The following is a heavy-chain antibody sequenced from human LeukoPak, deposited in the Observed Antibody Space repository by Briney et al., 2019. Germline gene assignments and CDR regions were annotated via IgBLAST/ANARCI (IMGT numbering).Heavy chain of an antibody. V-gene: IGHV4-34*01. CDR2: INHSGST. J-gene: IGHJ6*02. CDR1: GGSFSGYY. CDR3: ARGRYCSSTSCYRHPNNYYGSGSYYNGGYYYYYGMDV. D-gene: IGHD3-10*01. Sequence: SETLSLTCAVYGGSFSGYYWSWIRQPPGKGLEWLGEINHSGSTNYNPSLKSRVTISVDTSKNQFSLKLSSVTAADTAVYYCARGRYCSSTSCYRHPNNYYGSGSYYNGGYYYYYGMDVWGQGTTVTVSS.